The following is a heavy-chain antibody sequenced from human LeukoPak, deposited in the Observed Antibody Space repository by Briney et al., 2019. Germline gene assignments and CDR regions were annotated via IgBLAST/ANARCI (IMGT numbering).Heavy chain of an antibody. J-gene: IGHJ4*02. CDR1: GFTFDDYA. Sequence: GGSLRLSCAASGFTFDDYAMHWVRQAPGKGLEWVSGISWNSGSIGYADSVKGRFTISRDNAKNSLYLQMNSLRAEDTALDYCAKAMSTYGSGSHPFDYWGQGTLVTVSS. V-gene: IGHV3-9*01. CDR2: ISWNSGSI. CDR3: AKAMSTYGSGSHPFDY. D-gene: IGHD3-10*01.